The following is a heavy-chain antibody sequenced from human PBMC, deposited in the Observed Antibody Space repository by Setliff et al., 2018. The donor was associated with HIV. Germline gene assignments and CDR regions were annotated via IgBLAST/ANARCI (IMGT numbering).Heavy chain of an antibody. V-gene: IGHV4-39*01. CDR3: ASRIYYYDTLRVLREEGFDP. CDR1: GDSIIDNNYF. D-gene: IGHD3-22*01. Sequence: PSETLSLTCTVSGDSIIDNNYFGGWLSQPPGKGLEWTGSLYYNGNTYYNPSLKSRVTISVNTSKNHVPLRLSSVTDADTAVHYFASRIYYYDTLRVLREEGFDPWGQGTLVTVSS. CDR2: LYYNGNT. J-gene: IGHJ5*02.